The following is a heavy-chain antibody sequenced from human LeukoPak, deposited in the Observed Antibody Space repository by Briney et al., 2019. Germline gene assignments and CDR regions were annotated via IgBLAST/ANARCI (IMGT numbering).Heavy chain of an antibody. D-gene: IGHD3-10*01. J-gene: IGHJ5*02. Sequence: SETLSLTCTVSGGSLSSYYWSWIRQPPGKGLEWIGYIYYSGSTNYNPSLKSRVTISVDTSKNQFSLKLSSVTAADTAVYYCAREMGYYYGSGSYYRVGWFDPWGQGTLVTVSS. CDR3: AREMGYYYGSGSYYRVGWFDP. CDR1: GGSLSSYY. V-gene: IGHV4-59*01. CDR2: IYYSGST.